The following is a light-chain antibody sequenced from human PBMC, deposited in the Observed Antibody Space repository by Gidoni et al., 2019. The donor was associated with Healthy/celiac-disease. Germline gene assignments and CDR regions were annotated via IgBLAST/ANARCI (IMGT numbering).Light chain of an antibody. CDR3: QQLNSYPGT. J-gene: IGKJ4*01. Sequence: DIQWTQSPSFLSASVGDRVTITCRASQGISSYLAWYQQKPGKAPKLLIYAASTLQSGVPSRFSGSGSGTEFTLTISSLQPEDFATYYCQQLNSYPGTFGGXTKVEIK. CDR1: QGISSY. V-gene: IGKV1-9*01. CDR2: AAS.